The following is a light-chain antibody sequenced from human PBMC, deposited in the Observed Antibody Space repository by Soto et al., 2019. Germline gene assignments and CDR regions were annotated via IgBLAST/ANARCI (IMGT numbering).Light chain of an antibody. CDR1: QSVSTY. J-gene: IGKJ1*01. CDR3: QQYGNSPWT. V-gene: IGKV3-20*01. Sequence: DIVLTQSPATLSLSPGERATLSCRASQSVSTYLAWYQQKPGQAPRLFIYGASSRATGIPDRFSGSGSGADFTLTISRLEPEDFAVYYCQQYGNSPWTFGQGTKVDI. CDR2: GAS.